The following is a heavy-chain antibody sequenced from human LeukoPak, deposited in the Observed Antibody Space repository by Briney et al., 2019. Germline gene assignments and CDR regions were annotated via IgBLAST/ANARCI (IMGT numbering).Heavy chain of an antibody. D-gene: IGHD2-2*01. Sequence: PGGSLRLSCAASGFTFISYGMHWVRQAPGKGLEWVAFIRYDGSNKYYADSVKGRFTISRDNSKNTLYLQMNSLRAEDTAVYYCAKDRVPAAIHGVDPWGQGTLVTVSS. CDR1: GFTFISYG. CDR3: AKDRVPAAIHGVDP. V-gene: IGHV3-30*02. CDR2: IRYDGSNK. J-gene: IGHJ5*02.